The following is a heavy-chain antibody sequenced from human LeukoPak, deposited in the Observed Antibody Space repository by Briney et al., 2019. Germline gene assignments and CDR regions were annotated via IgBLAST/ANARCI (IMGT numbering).Heavy chain of an antibody. Sequence: GGSLRLSCAASGFTFSSYWMSWVRQAPGKGLEWVANIKQDGSEKFYVDSVKGRFTISRDNAKNPLYLQMNSLRAEDTAVYYCARESYYGSGILYFFDYWGQGTLVTVSS. CDR1: GFTFSSYW. J-gene: IGHJ4*02. V-gene: IGHV3-7*01. CDR2: IKQDGSEK. D-gene: IGHD3-10*01. CDR3: ARESYYGSGILYFFDY.